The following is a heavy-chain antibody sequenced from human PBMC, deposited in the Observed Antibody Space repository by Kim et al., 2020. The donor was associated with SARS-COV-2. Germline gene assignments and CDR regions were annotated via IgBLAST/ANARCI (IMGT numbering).Heavy chain of an antibody. CDR1: GGSINDYY. Sequence: SETLSLTCTVSGGSINDYYWSWIRQPAGKGLEWIGRIYASGTTNYNPSLKSRVTMSVDTSKSQFSLNLSSVTAADTAVYYCARGGGYSGGKAKFDSWGEGSLVT. J-gene: IGHJ4*02. V-gene: IGHV4-4*07. CDR2: IYASGTT. D-gene: IGHD6-19*01. CDR3: ARGGGYSGGKAKFDS.